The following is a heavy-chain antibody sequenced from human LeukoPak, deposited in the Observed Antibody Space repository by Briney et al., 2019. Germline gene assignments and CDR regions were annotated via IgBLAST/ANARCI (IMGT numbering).Heavy chain of an antibody. D-gene: IGHD5-12*01. J-gene: IGHJ3*02. CDR2: IYTSGST. Sequence: SQTLSLTCTVSGGSISSGSYYWSWIRQPAGKGLEWIGRIYTSGSTNYNPSLKSRVTISVDTSKNQFSLKLSSVTAADTAVYYCAKVYSGYEDAFDIWGQGTMVTVSS. CDR3: AKVYSGYEDAFDI. V-gene: IGHV4-61*02. CDR1: GGSISSGSYY.